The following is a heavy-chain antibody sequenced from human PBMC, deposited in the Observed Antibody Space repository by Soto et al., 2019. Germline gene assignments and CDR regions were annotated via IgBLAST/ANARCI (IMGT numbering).Heavy chain of an antibody. CDR2: ISDYGRV. V-gene: IGHV3-74*01. CDR3: ARGGVEPFDY. CDR1: GFTFRNYW. D-gene: IGHD3-3*01. Sequence: GGSLRLSCAASGFTFRNYWMHWVRQAPGKGLVWVSRISDYGRVNYADSVEGRFTISRDDAKSELYLRMSSSRLEDTAVYYCARGGVEPFDYWGQGALVTVSS. J-gene: IGHJ4*02.